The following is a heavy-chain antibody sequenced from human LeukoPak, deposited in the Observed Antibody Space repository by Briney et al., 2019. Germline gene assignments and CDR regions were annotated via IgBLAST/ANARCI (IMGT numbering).Heavy chain of an antibody. D-gene: IGHD3-22*01. V-gene: IGHV4-59*08. CDR1: RGSISSRDY. CDR2: IYNSGST. J-gene: IGHJ3*02. CDR3: GRLHDYYDNSADAFDI. Sequence: SDTLSLTCTVSRGSISSRDYWSWVRQPPGKGLEWIGYIYNSGSTNYNPSLKSRVTISIDTSKNQFSLKLTSVTAADTAVYYCGRLHDYYDNSADAFDIWGQGTMVTVSS.